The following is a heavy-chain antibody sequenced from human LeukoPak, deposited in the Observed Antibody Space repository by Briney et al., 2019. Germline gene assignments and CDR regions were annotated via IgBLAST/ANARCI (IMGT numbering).Heavy chain of an antibody. CDR1: GFTFSAYA. J-gene: IGHJ4*02. CDR3: AKEGLGSSWNPNYFDY. V-gene: IGHV3-30-3*01. CDR2: ISYDGSNK. D-gene: IGHD6-13*01. Sequence: GGSLRLSCAASGFTFSAYAMHWVRQAPGRGLEWVSVISYDGSNKLYADSVKGRFTISRDDSKNTLYLQMNSLRAEDTAVFYCAKEGLGSSWNPNYFDYWGQGTLVTVSS.